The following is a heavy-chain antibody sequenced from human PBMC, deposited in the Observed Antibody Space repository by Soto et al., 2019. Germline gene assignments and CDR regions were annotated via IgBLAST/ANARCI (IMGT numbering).Heavy chain of an antibody. J-gene: IGHJ4*02. V-gene: IGHV2-5*02. CDR1: GFSLSTSGVG. CDR2: IYWDDDK. Sequence: SGSTLVNPTQTLTLTCTFSGFSLSTSGVGVGWIRQPPGKALEWLALIYWDDDKRYSPSLKSRLTITKYTYKNQVVLTITNMDPVYTATYYCAHSNQWLRYFDYWGQGTLVTVSS. D-gene: IGHD6-19*01. CDR3: AHSNQWLRYFDY.